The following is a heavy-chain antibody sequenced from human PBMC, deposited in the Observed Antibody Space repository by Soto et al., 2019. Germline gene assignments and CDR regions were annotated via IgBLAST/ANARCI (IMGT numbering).Heavy chain of an antibody. V-gene: IGHV3-15*01. CDR3: GHIGDLPPNDVLRT. CDR2: VKSEAGGGTI. Sequence: EVQLVESGGGLVNPGGSLRLSCAASGITFTYAWMTWVRQAPGRGLEWVGRVKSEAGGGTIDYAAHVKGRFTISRDDYRSMLYLQMNSLKSEDTAVYYCGHIGDLPPNDVLRTWGEGTVFTVSS. D-gene: IGHD3-9*01. CDR1: GITFTYAW. J-gene: IGHJ4*01.